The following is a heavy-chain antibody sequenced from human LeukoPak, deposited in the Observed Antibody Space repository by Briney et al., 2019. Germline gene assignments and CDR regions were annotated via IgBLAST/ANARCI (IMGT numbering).Heavy chain of an antibody. CDR3: TREGMGTTFSAWFDP. D-gene: IGHD1-7*01. J-gene: IGHJ5*02. CDR1: GFSFSSYG. V-gene: IGHV3-30*03. CDR2: ISSDGSID. Sequence: GRSLRLSCAASGFSFSSYGMHWVRQAPGKGLEWVAVISSDGSIDYYADSVRGRFTVSRDNSKNTLYLQVNSLRVEDTAVYYCTREGMGTTFSAWFDPWGQGTLVTVPS.